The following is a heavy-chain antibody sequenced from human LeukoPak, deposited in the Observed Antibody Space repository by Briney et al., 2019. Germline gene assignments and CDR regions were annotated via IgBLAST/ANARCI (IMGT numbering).Heavy chain of an antibody. CDR2: INHSGST. CDR3: ASFTITKNPPGWFDP. J-gene: IGHJ5*02. CDR1: GGSFSGYY. D-gene: IGHD3-10*01. V-gene: IGHV4-34*01. Sequence: ASETLSLTCAVYGGSFSGYYWSWLRQPPGKGLEWIGEINHSGSTNYNPSLKSRVTISVDTSKNQFPLKLSSVTAADTAVYYCASFTITKNPPGWFDPWGQGTLVTVSS.